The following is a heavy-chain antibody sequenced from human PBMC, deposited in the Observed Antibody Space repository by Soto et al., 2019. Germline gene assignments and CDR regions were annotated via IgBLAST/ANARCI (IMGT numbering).Heavy chain of an antibody. V-gene: IGHV4-59*08. CDR2: IHSSGST. CDR3: ARQYGSGVVDY. D-gene: IGHD3-10*01. Sequence: QVQLQESGPGLVKPSETLSLTCTVSGASISSYYWSWIRQPPGKGLEWMGNIHSSGSTNHNPSLKSRVTISVDTSKNQFTLKLNSVTAADTAVYYCARQYGSGVVDYWGQGTLVTVSS. CDR1: GASISSYY. J-gene: IGHJ4*02.